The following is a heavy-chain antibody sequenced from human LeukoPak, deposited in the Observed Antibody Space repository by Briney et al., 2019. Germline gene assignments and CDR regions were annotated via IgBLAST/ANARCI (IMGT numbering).Heavy chain of an antibody. D-gene: IGHD4-17*01. CDR1: GASISSYY. J-gene: IGHJ5*02. CDR3: ARDYDYGRFDP. Sequence: SETLSLTCTVSGASISSYYWSWIRQPPGKGLEWIGYFYNSGNTNYSPSLKSRVTISVDTSKNQLSLKLNSVTAADTALYYCARDYDYGRFDPWGQGTLVTVSS. V-gene: IGHV4-59*01. CDR2: FYNSGNT.